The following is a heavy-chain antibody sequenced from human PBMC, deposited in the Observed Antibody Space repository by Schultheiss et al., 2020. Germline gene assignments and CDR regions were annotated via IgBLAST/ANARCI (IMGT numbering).Heavy chain of an antibody. J-gene: IGHJ6*02. D-gene: IGHD2-15*01. CDR1: GGSVSTRSYY. Sequence: SETLSLTCTVSGGSVSTRSYYWSWIRQHPGKGLEWIGYIYYSGSTYYNPSLKSRVTISVDTSKNQFSLKLSSVTAADTAVYYCARHVARRACSGGSCYFYYYYGMDVWGQGTTVTVSS. CDR3: ARHVARRACSGGSCYFYYYYGMDV. V-gene: IGHV4-39*01. CDR2: IYYSGST.